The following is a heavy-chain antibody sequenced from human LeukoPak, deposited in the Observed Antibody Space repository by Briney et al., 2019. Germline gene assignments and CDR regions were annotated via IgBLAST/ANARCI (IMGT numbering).Heavy chain of an antibody. D-gene: IGHD3-3*01. CDR1: GFTFSSYG. CDR2: ISYDGSNK. Sequence: PGGSLRLSCAASGFTFSSYGMHWVRQAPGKGLEWVAVISYDGSNKYYADSVKGRFTISRDNSKNTLYLQMNSLRAEDTAVYYCAKLPFGVVEIGFDYWGQGTLVTVSS. J-gene: IGHJ4*02. V-gene: IGHV3-30*18. CDR3: AKLPFGVVEIGFDY.